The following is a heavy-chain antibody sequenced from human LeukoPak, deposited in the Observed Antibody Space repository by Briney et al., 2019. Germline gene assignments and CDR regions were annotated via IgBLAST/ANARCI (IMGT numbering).Heavy chain of an antibody. CDR3: ARGGDGYLYYFDY. CDR1: GGTFSSYA. J-gene: IGHJ4*02. Sequence: SVKVSCKASGGTFSSYAISWVRQAPGQGLEWMGGIIPIFGTANYAQKFQGRVTITTDESTSTAYMELSSLRSEDTAVYYCARGGDGYLYYFDYWGQGTLVTVSS. V-gene: IGHV1-69*05. D-gene: IGHD5-24*01. CDR2: IIPIFGTA.